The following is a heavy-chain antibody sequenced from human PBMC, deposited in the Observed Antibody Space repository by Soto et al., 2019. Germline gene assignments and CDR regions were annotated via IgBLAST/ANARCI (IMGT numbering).Heavy chain of an antibody. J-gene: IGHJ6*01. CDR1: GFTFSDFY. CDR3: AKDQHTAMVYYYGMDV. Sequence: GGSLRLSCAASGFTFSDFYMSWVRQAPGKGLEWVSYISSSGSTIYYADSVKGRFTISRDNSKKTLYLQMTSLRAEDTAVYYCAKDQHTAMVYYYGMDVWGPGTTVTVSS. V-gene: IGHV3-11*01. CDR2: ISSSGSTI. D-gene: IGHD5-18*01.